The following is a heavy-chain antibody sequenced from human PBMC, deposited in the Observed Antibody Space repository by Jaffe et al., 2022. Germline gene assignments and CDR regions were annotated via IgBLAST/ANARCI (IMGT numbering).Heavy chain of an antibody. V-gene: IGHV3-23*01. J-gene: IGHJ4*02. CDR1: GFTFSSYA. CDR3: AKDPDCSGGSCYSEFFMGLGYFDY. Sequence: EVQLLESGGGLVQPGGSLRLSCAASGFTFSSYAMSWVRQAPGKGLEWVSAISGSGGSTYYADSVKGRFTISRDNSKNTLYLQMNSLRAEDTAVYYCAKDPDCSGGSCYSEFFMGLGYFDYWGQGTLVTVSS. D-gene: IGHD2-15*01. CDR2: ISGSGGST.